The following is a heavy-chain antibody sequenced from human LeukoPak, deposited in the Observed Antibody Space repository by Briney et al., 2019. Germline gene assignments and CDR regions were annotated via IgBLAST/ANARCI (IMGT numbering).Heavy chain of an antibody. CDR1: GYTFTGHY. Sequence: ASVKVSCKASGYTFTGHYMHWVRQAPGQGPEWMGWINPNSGGTNYAQKFQGRVTMTRDTSISTAYMELSRLRSDDTAVYYCARMSVLLWFGERERHFDYWGQGTLVTVSS. CDR2: INPNSGGT. J-gene: IGHJ4*02. D-gene: IGHD3-10*01. CDR3: ARMSVLLWFGERERHFDY. V-gene: IGHV1-2*02.